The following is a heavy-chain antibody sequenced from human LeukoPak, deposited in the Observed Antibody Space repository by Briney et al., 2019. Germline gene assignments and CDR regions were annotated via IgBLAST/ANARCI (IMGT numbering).Heavy chain of an antibody. CDR3: ARALGYCSGGSCYSGGLLSY. D-gene: IGHD2-15*01. Sequence: GGSLRLSCAASGFTFSSYEMNWVRQAPGKGLEWVSYISSSGSTIYYADSVKGRFTISRDNAKNSLYLQMSSLRAEDTAVYYCARALGYCSGGSCYSGGLLSYWGQGTLVTVSS. J-gene: IGHJ4*02. CDR2: ISSSGSTI. V-gene: IGHV3-48*03. CDR1: GFTFSSYE.